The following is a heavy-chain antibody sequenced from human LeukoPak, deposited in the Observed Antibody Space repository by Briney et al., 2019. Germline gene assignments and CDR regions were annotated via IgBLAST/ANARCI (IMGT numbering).Heavy chain of an antibody. CDR1: GFTVSSNY. Sequence: GGSLRLSCAASGFTVSSNYMNWVRQAPGKGLEWVSVIYSGGSTYYADSVKGRFTISRDNSKNTLYLQMNSLSAEDTAVYYCASSAGYCSGGSCAGGMDVWGQGTTVTVSS. D-gene: IGHD2-15*01. CDR2: IYSGGST. J-gene: IGHJ6*02. CDR3: ASSAGYCSGGSCAGGMDV. V-gene: IGHV3-66*02.